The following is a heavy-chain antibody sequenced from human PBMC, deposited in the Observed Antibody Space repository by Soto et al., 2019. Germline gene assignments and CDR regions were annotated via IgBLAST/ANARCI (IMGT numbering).Heavy chain of an antibody. Sequence: KASETLSLTCTVSGGSISSSSYYWGWIRQPPGKGLEWIGSIYYSGSTYYNPSLKSRVTISVDTSKNQFSLKLSSVTAADTAVYYCARQMPNYSDSSGYYYYAQYFDYWGQGTLVTVYS. V-gene: IGHV4-39*01. D-gene: IGHD3-22*01. CDR1: GGSISSSSYY. CDR3: ARQMPNYSDSSGYYYYAQYFDY. J-gene: IGHJ4*02. CDR2: IYYSGST.